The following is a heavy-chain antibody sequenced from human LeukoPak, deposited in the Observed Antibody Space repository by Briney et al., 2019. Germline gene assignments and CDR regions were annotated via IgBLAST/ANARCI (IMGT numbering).Heavy chain of an antibody. Sequence: GGSLRLSCAASGFTFSSYAMSWVRQAPEKGLEWVSSISTRSIFIYYADSVKGRFTISRDDAKKSVDLQMNSLRVEDTAVYYCTTDKVRGYCSSTSCYPFDYWGQGTLVTVSS. CDR2: ISTRSIFI. CDR1: GFTFSSYA. V-gene: IGHV3-21*01. J-gene: IGHJ4*02. CDR3: TTDKVRGYCSSTSCYPFDY. D-gene: IGHD2-2*01.